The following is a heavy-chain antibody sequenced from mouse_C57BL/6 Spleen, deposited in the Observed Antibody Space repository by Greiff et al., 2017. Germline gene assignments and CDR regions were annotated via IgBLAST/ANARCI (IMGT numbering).Heavy chain of an antibody. CDR3: ARSGDITRGYFDV. D-gene: IGHD1-1*01. J-gene: IGHJ1*03. CDR1: GYAFSSSW. V-gene: IGHV1-82*01. CDR2: IYPGDGDT. Sequence: VQLVESGPELVKPGASVKISCKASGYAFSSSWMNWVKQRPGKGLEWIGRIYPGDGDTNYNGKFKVKATLTADKSSRTAYMQLSSLTSEDSAVYFDARSGDITRGYFDVWGTGTTVTVSS.